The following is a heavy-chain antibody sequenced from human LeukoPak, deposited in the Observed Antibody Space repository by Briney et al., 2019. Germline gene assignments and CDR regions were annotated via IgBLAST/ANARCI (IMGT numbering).Heavy chain of an antibody. J-gene: IGHJ5*02. CDR2: IYTSGST. CDR3: ARESYYYGSGNWFDP. CDR1: GGSISSYY. Sequence: SETLSLTCTVSGGSISSYYWSWIRQPAGKGLEWIGRIYTSGSTNYNPSLKSRVTMSVDTSKNQFSLKLGSVTAADTAVYYCARESYYYGSGNWFDPWGQGTLVTVSS. V-gene: IGHV4-4*07. D-gene: IGHD3-10*01.